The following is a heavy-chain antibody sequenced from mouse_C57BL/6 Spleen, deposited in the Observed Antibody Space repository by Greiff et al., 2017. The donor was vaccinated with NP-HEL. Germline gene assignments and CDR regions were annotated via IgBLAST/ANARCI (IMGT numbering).Heavy chain of an antibody. CDR3: ASHGGSSFAY. CDR1: GFTFSSYT. V-gene: IGHV5-9*01. J-gene: IGHJ3*01. CDR2: ISGGGGNT. Sequence: EVQGVESGGGLVKPGGSLKLSCAASGFTFSSYTMSWVRQTPEKRLEWVATISGGGGNTYYPDSVKGRFTISRDNAKNTLYLQMSSLRSEDTALYYGASHGGSSFAYWGQGTLVTVAA. D-gene: IGHD1-1*02.